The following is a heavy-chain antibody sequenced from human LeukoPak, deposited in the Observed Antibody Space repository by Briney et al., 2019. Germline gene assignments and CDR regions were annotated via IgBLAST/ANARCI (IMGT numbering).Heavy chain of an antibody. D-gene: IGHD6-19*01. CDR1: GFTFSDYY. V-gene: IGHV3-11*06. CDR2: ISSSSSYT. CDR3: ARDLEAVAGTIDY. Sequence: NPGGSLRLSCAASGFTFSDYYMSWISHAPGNGLEWVSYISSSSSYTNYADSVKGRFTISRDNAKNSTYLQMNSLRAEDTAVYYCARDLEAVAGTIDYWGQGTLVTVSS. J-gene: IGHJ4*02.